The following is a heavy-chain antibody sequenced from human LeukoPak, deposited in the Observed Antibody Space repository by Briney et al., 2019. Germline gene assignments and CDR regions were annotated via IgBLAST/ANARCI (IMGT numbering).Heavy chain of an antibody. CDR1: GFTFSDYY. CDR3: ARVRHLARTAPFDY. J-gene: IGHJ4*02. V-gene: IGHV3-11*01. CDR2: TSSSGSTI. Sequence: GGSLRLSCAASGFTFSDYYMSWIRQAPGKGLEWVSYTSSSGSTIYYADSVKGRFTISRDNAKNSLYLQMNSLRAEDTAVYYCARVRHLARTAPFDYWGQGTLVTVSS. D-gene: IGHD1-14*01.